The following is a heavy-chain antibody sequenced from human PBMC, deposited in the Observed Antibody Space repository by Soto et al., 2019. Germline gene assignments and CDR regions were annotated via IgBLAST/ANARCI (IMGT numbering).Heavy chain of an antibody. J-gene: IGHJ4*02. D-gene: IGHD6-19*01. CDR1: GGSSINYY. CDR3: ARALAVPGYYFDY. V-gene: IGHV4-59*01. Sequence: SETLSLTCTVSGGSSINYYWTWIRQPPGKGLEWIGYVYSSGHTSYNPSLKSRVTISIDTSKNQFSLKLSSVTAADTAVYYCARALAVPGYYFDYWGQGTLVTVSS. CDR2: VYSSGHT.